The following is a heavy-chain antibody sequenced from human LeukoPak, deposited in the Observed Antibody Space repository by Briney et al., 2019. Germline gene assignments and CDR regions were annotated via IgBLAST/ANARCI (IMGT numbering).Heavy chain of an antibody. CDR2: ISGSGGST. CDR3: ARTPDSSGHFFLGGEWSWYIDL. J-gene: IGHJ2*01. D-gene: IGHD3-22*01. Sequence: PGGSLRLSCAASGFTFTSYAMSWVRQAPVKVLEWVSAISGSGGSTYYADSVKGRFIISRDNSKNTLYLQMNSLRAEDTAVYYCARTPDSSGHFFLGGEWSWYIDLWGRGTLVTVSS. CDR1: GFTFTSYA. V-gene: IGHV3-23*01.